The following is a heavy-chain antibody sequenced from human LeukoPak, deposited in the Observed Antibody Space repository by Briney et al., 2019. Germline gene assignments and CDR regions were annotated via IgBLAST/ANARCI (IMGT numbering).Heavy chain of an antibody. CDR1: RFTFSSYA. CDR3: AKRYYGGSGYRSYYFDY. V-gene: IGHV3-23*01. D-gene: IGHD3-22*01. J-gene: IGHJ4*02. CDR2: IIGSGDRT. Sequence: PGGSLRLSCAASRFTFSSYAMSWVRQAPGKGLEWVSAIIGSGDRTYYADSVKGRFTISRDNSKNTLYLQMNSLRAEDTAVYYCAKRYYGGSGYRSYYFDYWGQGTLVTVSS.